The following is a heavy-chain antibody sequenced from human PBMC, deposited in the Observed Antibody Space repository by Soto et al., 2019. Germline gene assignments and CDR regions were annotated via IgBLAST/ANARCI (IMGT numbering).Heavy chain of an antibody. V-gene: IGHV3-66*01. CDR2: IYSGGTT. Sequence: GGSLRLSCAASGFTVSSNYMSWVRQAPGKGLEWVSVIYSGGTTYYADSVKGRFTISRDNSKNTLYLQMSSLRAEDTALYYCDSAVAGTFHWGQGTLVTVSS. CDR1: GFTVSSNY. CDR3: DSAVAGTFH. D-gene: IGHD6-19*01. J-gene: IGHJ4*02.